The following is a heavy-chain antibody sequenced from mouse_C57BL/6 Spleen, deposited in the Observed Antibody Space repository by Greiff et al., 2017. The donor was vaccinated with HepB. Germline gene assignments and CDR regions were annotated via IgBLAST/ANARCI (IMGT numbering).Heavy chain of an antibody. Sequence: EVQGVESGGDLVKPGGSLKLSCAASGFTFSSYGMSWVRQTPDKRLEWVATISSGGSYTYYPDSVKGRFTISRDNAKNTLYLQMSSLKSEDTAMYYCARHCLGDGYLEYYFDYWGQGTTLTVSS. J-gene: IGHJ2*01. CDR1: GFTFSSYG. CDR3: ARHCLGDGYLEYYFDY. V-gene: IGHV5-6*01. CDR2: ISSGGSYT. D-gene: IGHD2-3*01.